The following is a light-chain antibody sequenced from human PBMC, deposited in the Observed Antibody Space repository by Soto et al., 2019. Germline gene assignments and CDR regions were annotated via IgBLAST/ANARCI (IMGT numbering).Light chain of an antibody. CDR2: ANN. J-gene: IGLJ3*02. V-gene: IGLV1-47*02. CDR1: SSNIGSSY. Sequence: QSVLTQPPSASGTPGQRVPISCSGSSSNIGSSYVYWYRQVPGTAPKLLIYANNQRPSGVPDRFSGSKSGTSAYLAISGLRSEDEADYYCATWDDSLSGWVFGGGTKVTVL. CDR3: ATWDDSLSGWV.